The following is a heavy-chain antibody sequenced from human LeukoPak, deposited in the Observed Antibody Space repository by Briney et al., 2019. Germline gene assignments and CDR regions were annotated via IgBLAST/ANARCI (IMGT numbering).Heavy chain of an antibody. V-gene: IGHV3-21*01. CDR1: GFTFSSYG. CDR3: ARGVHERSGYDSPFDY. D-gene: IGHD5-12*01. Sequence: MSGGSLRLSCAASGFTFSSYGMSWVRQAPGKGLEWVSSISSSSSYIYYADSVKGRFTISRDNAKNSLYLQMNSLGAEDTAVYYCARGVHERSGYDSPFDYWGQGTLVTVSS. CDR2: ISSSSSYI. J-gene: IGHJ4*02.